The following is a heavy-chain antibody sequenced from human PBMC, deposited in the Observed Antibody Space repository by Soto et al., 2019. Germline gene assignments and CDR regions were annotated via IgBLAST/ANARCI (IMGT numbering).Heavy chain of an antibody. CDR3: ARDKEYSSGWPVDY. CDR2: INPNSGGT. V-gene: IGHV1-2*04. CDR1: GYTFTGYY. Sequence: ASVKVSCKASGYTFTGYYMHWVRQAPGQGLEWMGWINPNSGGTNYAQKFQGWVTMTRDTSISTAYMELSRLRSDDTAVYYCARDKEYSSGWPVDYWGQGTLVTVSS. D-gene: IGHD6-19*01. J-gene: IGHJ4*02.